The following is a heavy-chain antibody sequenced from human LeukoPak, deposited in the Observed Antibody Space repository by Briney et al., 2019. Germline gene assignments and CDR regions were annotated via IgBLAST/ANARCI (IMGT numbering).Heavy chain of an antibody. Sequence: PSETLSLTCTVSGGSSSSNYWSWIRQPAGKGLEWIGRMYVSGSIDYNPSLKSRVTMSVDTSKNQFSLQLNSVTAADTAVYYCARSYCSNTSCYRNAFDIWGQGTMVTVSS. J-gene: IGHJ3*02. CDR3: ARSYCSNTSCYRNAFDI. CDR1: GGSSSSNY. V-gene: IGHV4-4*07. D-gene: IGHD2-2*02. CDR2: MYVSGSI.